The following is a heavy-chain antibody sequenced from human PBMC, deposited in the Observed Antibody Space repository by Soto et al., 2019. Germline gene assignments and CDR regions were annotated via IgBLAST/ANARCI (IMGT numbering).Heavy chain of an antibody. CDR2: IDPSDSYT. CDR1: GYSFINYW. J-gene: IGHJ4*02. D-gene: IGHD3-22*01. V-gene: IGHV5-10-1*01. Sequence: PGESLKISCKCSGYSFINYWISWVRQMPGKGLEWMGNIDPSDSYTKYSPSFQGHVTFSADKSLSTAYLQWSSLKASDTATYYCARHEIIVGDYDTSGYHLAADYWGQGTPVTVSS. CDR3: ARHEIIVGDYDTSGYHLAADY.